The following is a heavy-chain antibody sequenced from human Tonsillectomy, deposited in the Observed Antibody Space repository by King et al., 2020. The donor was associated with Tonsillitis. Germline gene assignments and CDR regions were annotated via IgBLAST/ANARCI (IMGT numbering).Heavy chain of an antibody. D-gene: IGHD1-14*01. CDR3: TGTTGGAFDI. CDR1: GFTFSGSA. CDR2: IRSKANSYAT. Sequence: QLVQSGGGLVQPGGSLKLSCAASGFTFSGSAMHWVRQASGKGLEWVGRIRSKANSYATAYGASVKGRFTISRDDSKNTAYLQMNSLKTEATAVYYCTGTTGGAFDIWGQGTMVTVSS. V-gene: IGHV3-73*01. J-gene: IGHJ3*02.